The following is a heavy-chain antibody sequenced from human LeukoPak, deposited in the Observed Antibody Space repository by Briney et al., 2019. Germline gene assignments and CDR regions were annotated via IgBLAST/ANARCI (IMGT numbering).Heavy chain of an antibody. Sequence: ASETPSLTCTVSGGSISSSSYYWGWIRQPPGKGLEWIGSIYYSGSTYYNPSLKSRVTISVDTSKNQFSLKLSSVTAADTAVYYCARTYYDILTGYYPPVRFDYWGQGTLVTVSS. V-gene: IGHV4-39*07. J-gene: IGHJ4*02. CDR1: GGSISSSSYY. CDR2: IYYSGST. CDR3: ARTYYDILTGYYPPVRFDY. D-gene: IGHD3-9*01.